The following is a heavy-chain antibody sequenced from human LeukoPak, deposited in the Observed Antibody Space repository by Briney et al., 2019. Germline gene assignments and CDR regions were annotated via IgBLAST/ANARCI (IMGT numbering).Heavy chain of an antibody. D-gene: IGHD2-2*01. CDR1: GYTFSTYD. Sequence: ASVKVSCKTSGYTFSTYDITWVRQAAGQGLEWMGWMNPNSGNTGFAQKFQGRATITRDTSITTAYLELSSLRSEDTAVYYCARAIRYQLLSDYWGQGTLVTVSS. CDR2: MNPNSGNT. J-gene: IGHJ4*02. V-gene: IGHV1-8*03. CDR3: ARAIRYQLLSDY.